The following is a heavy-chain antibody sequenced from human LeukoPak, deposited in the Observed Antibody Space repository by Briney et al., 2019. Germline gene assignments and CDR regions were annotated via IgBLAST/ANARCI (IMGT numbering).Heavy chain of an antibody. V-gene: IGHV4-4*07. Sequence: SYXWSWIXQPAGKGLEWIGRIYTSGSTNYNPSLKSRVTMSVDTSKNQFSLKLSSVTAADTAVYYCARQWLALDYWGQGTLVTVSS. J-gene: IGHJ4*02. CDR2: IYTSGST. D-gene: IGHD6-19*01. CDR1: SYX. CDR3: ARQWLALDY.